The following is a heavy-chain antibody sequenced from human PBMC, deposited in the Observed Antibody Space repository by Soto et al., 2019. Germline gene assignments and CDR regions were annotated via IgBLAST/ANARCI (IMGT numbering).Heavy chain of an antibody. Sequence: QVQLVESGGGVVQPGRSLRLSCAASGFTFSSYAMHWVRQAPGKGLEWVAVISYDGSNKYYADSVKGRFTISRDNSKNTLYLQMNSLRAEDTAGYYCARGGDYYYDSSGYCHAFDIWGQGTMVTVSS. CDR3: ARGGDYYYDSSGYCHAFDI. V-gene: IGHV3-30-3*01. CDR1: GFTFSSYA. CDR2: ISYDGSNK. J-gene: IGHJ3*02. D-gene: IGHD3-22*01.